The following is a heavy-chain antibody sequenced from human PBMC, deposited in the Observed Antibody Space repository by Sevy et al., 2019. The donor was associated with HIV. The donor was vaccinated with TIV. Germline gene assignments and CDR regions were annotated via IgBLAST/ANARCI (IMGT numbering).Heavy chain of an antibody. CDR3: ATTRTY. J-gene: IGHJ4*02. CDR2: IKSKSDGGTT. CDR1: GFTFSSTW. V-gene: IGHV3-15*07. D-gene: IGHD6-6*01. Sequence: GGSLRLSCAASGFTFSSTWMNWVRQAPGKGLEWVGRIKSKSDGGTTDYGAPVQGRFSISRDDSKTTLYLEMNSLKTEDTAVYYCATTRTYWGQGTLVTVSS.